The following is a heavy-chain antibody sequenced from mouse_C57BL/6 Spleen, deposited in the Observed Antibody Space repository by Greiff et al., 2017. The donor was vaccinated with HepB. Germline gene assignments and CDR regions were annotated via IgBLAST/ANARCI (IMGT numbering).Heavy chain of an antibody. Sequence: EVKLVESGGDLVKPGGSLKLSCAASGFTFSSYGMSWVRQTPDKRLEWVATISSGGSYTYYPDSVKGRFTISRDNAKNTLYLQMSSLKSEDTAMYYCARHRVDGYYDYWGQGTTLTVSS. CDR3: ARHRVDGYYDY. V-gene: IGHV5-6*01. CDR2: ISSGGSYT. J-gene: IGHJ2*01. D-gene: IGHD2-3*01. CDR1: GFTFSSYG.